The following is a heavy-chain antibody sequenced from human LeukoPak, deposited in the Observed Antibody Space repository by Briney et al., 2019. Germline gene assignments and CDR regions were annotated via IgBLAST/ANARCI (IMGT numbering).Heavy chain of an antibody. D-gene: IGHD3-9*01. CDR2: ISGSGSNT. CDR1: GFTFSSYA. J-gene: IGHJ6*03. CDR3: ARGSYDILTGYLYYYYYMDV. V-gene: IGHV3-23*01. Sequence: GGSLRLSCAASGFTFSSYAMNWVRQAPGKGLEWVSVISGSGSNTYYADSVKGRFTISRDNSKNTLYLQMNSLRVEDTAVYYCARGSYDILTGYLYYYYYMDVWGKGTTVTISS.